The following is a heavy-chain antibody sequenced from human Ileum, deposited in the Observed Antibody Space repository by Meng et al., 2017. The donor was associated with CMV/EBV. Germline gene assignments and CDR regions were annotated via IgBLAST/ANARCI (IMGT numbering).Heavy chain of an antibody. CDR2: VYSSGST. V-gene: IGHV4-4*07. J-gene: IGHJ4*02. CDR1: GGSISGYY. CDR3: ARGSSSWAFDY. D-gene: IGHD2-2*01. Sequence: QVQLPGSGPGLVEPSETLSLTCTGSGGSISGYYWSWIRPPATKGLGWIGRVYSSGSTDYNPSLQSRVTMSVDTSKNQFSLKLSSVTAADTAVYYCARGSSSWAFDYWGQGTLVTVSS.